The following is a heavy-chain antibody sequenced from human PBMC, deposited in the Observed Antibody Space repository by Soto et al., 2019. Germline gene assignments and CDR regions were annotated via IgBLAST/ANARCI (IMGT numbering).Heavy chain of an antibody. D-gene: IGHD6-19*01. J-gene: IGHJ5*02. Sequence: QVTLKESGPVLVNPTETLTLRCTVSGLSITDSEMGVSWIRQPPGQPLGWLAHIDSSGEKSYRTFLKSRLAISKDTSKSQIVLTMTNMDPADTATYYCARRHLAVAVSPWFDPWGQGIPVTVSS. CDR1: GLSITDSEMG. V-gene: IGHV2-26*01. CDR2: IDSSGEK. CDR3: ARRHLAVAVSPWFDP.